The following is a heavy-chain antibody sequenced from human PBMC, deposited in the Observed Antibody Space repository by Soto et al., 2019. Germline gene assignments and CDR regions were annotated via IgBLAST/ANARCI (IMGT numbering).Heavy chain of an antibody. V-gene: IGHV3-30*18. CDR2: ISYDGSNK. J-gene: IGHJ4*02. CDR3: AKDRNYYDSSGYPGY. D-gene: IGHD3-22*01. CDR1: GFTFSSYG. Sequence: GGSLRLSCAASGFTFSSYGMRWVRQAPGKGLEWVAVISYDGSNKYYADSVKGRFTISRDNSKNTLYLQMNSLRAEDTAVYYCAKDRNYYDSSGYPGYWGQGALVTVSS.